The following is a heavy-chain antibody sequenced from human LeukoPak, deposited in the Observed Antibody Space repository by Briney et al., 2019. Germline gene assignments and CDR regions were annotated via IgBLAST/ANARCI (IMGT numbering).Heavy chain of an antibody. D-gene: IGHD4-23*01. V-gene: IGHV3-7*01. J-gene: IGHJ4*02. Sequence: PGGSLRLSCEASGFTFSNYWMSWVRRAQGKGPQWVANIDRDGDEKNYVDSVKGRFTISRDNAKSSLYLEMNSLRADDMAVYFCARDVNGGYFDYWGQGILVTVSS. CDR1: GFTFSNYW. CDR2: IDRDGDEK. CDR3: ARDVNGGYFDY.